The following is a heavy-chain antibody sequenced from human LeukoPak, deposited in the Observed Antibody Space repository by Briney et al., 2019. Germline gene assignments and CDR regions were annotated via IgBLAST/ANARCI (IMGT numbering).Heavy chain of an antibody. Sequence: PGGSLRLSXAASGFTFSTYSMNWVRQAPGKGLEWVSYITSSSETIYYADSVKGRFTTSRDNARNSLYLQMNSLRAEDTAVYYCASDKHNWNYEGLDYWGQGTLVTVPS. V-gene: IGHV3-48*01. CDR1: GFTFSTYS. CDR3: ASDKHNWNYEGLDY. D-gene: IGHD1-7*01. J-gene: IGHJ4*02. CDR2: ITSSSETI.